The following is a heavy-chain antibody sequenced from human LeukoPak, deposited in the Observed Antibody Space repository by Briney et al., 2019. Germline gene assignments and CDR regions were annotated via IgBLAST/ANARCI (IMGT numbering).Heavy chain of an antibody. CDR3: ARDYYDSSGYYYFDY. D-gene: IGHD3-22*01. J-gene: IGHJ4*02. CDR2: ISSSGSTI. Sequence: PGGSLILSCAASGFTFSDYYMSWIRQAPGKGLEWVSYISSSGSTIYYADSVKGRFTISRDNAKNSLYLQMNSLRAEDTAVYYCARDYYDSSGYYYFDYWGQGTLVTVSS. V-gene: IGHV3-11*04. CDR1: GFTFSDYY.